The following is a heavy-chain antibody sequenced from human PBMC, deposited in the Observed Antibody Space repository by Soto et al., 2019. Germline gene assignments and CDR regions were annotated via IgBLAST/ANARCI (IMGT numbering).Heavy chain of an antibody. CDR2: ISASGGRA. Sequence: GGSLRLSCAASGFSFRNYAMSWVRQSPGKGLEWVSGISASGGRAYYADSVKGRSTISRDDSTSTLYLQMTRLRVEDTAIYYCAKDPNGDYVGGFDMRGQWTMVTVSS. CDR3: AKDPNGDYVGGFDM. J-gene: IGHJ3*02. CDR1: GFSFRNYA. D-gene: IGHD4-17*01. V-gene: IGHV3-23*01.